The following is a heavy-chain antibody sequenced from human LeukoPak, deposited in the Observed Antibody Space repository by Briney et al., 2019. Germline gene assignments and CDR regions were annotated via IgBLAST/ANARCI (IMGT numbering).Heavy chain of an antibody. D-gene: IGHD2-15*01. V-gene: IGHV4-39*07. J-gene: IGHJ4*02. CDR2: IYYSVST. CDR3: AREATKSSLLLAY. CDR1: GGSISSSSYY. Sequence: SETLSLTCTVSGGSISSSSYYWGWIRQPPGKGLEWIGSIYYSVSTYYNPSLKSRVTISVDTSKNQFSLKLSSVTAADTAVYYCAREATKSSLLLAYWGQGTLVTVSS.